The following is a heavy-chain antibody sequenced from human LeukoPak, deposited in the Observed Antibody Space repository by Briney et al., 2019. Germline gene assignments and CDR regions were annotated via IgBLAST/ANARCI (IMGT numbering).Heavy chain of an antibody. CDR2: IKDDGSEK. J-gene: IGHJ4*02. Sequence: GGSLRLSCAASGFTFSSYWMSWVRQAPGKGPEWVANIKDDGSEKYYVDSVKGRFTISRDNSKNTLYLQMNSLRAEDTAVYYCAKEDSWSGYSPFDYWGQGTLVTVSS. CDR3: AKEDSWSGYSPFDY. V-gene: IGHV3-7*03. CDR1: GFTFSSYW. D-gene: IGHD3-3*01.